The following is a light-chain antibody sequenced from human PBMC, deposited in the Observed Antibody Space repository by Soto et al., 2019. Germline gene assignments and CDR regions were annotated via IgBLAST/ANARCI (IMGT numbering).Light chain of an antibody. J-gene: IGLJ3*02. CDR2: EVT. V-gene: IGLV2-14*01. Sequence: QSALTQPASVSGSPGQSITISCTGTSSDIGGYNYVSWYQQHPGKAPKLIIYEVTNRPSGVSHRFSGSKSGNTASLTISGLQAEDEADYHCNSYTLNNTLDCVCGGGTKLTVL. CDR1: SSDIGGYNY. CDR3: NSYTLNNTLDCV.